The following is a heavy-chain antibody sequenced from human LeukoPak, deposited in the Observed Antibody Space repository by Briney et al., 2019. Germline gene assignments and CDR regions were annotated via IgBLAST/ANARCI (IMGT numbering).Heavy chain of an antibody. D-gene: IGHD3-9*01. J-gene: IGHJ4*02. V-gene: IGHV3-23*01. Sequence: GGSLRLSCAASGFTFSSYAMSWVRQAPGKGLEWVSAISGSGGSTYYADSVKGRFTISRDNSKNTLYLQMNSLRAEDTAVYYCAKVAFLTGRSQLTYYFDYWGQGTLVTVSS. CDR2: ISGSGGST. CDR3: AKVAFLTGRSQLTYYFDY. CDR1: GFTFSSYA.